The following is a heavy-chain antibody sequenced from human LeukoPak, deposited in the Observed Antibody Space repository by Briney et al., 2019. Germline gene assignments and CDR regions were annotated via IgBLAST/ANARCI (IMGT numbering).Heavy chain of an antibody. CDR2: MHHSGSA. V-gene: IGHV4-38-2*01. J-gene: IGHJ4*02. CDR1: GYSISRGYY. Sequence: KSSETLSLTCAVSGYSISRGYYWGWMRQPPGKGLEWIGSMHHSGSAFYNSSLRSRITISVDTSKNQFSLKLSSLTAADTAVYYCAAENLDTAIVRLPYWGQGILVTVSS. CDR3: AAENLDTAIVRLPY. D-gene: IGHD5-18*01.